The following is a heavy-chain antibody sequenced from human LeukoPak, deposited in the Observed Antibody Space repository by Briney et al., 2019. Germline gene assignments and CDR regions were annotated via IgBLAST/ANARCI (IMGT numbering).Heavy chain of an antibody. J-gene: IGHJ4*02. V-gene: IGHV3-23*01. CDR2: ISGSGGST. CDR1: GFTFRSYS. CDR3: AKGITAAGLFDY. D-gene: IGHD6-13*01. Sequence: GGSLRLSCAASGFTFRSYSMTWVRQAPGKGLEWVSAISGSGGSTYYADSVKGRFTISRDNSKNTLYLQMNSLRAEDTAVYYCAKGITAAGLFDYWGQGTLVTVSS.